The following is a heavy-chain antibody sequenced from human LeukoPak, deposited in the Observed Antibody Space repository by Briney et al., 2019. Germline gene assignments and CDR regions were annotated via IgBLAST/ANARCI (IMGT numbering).Heavy chain of an antibody. J-gene: IGHJ4*02. Sequence: GGSLRLSCAASGFTLSNNWMSWVRQAPGKGLEWVAVISYDGSNKYYADSVKGRFTISRDNSKNTLYLQMNSLRVEDTALYYCARDRRDYYGSGSLLYWGQGTLVTVSS. CDR2: ISYDGSNK. CDR3: ARDRRDYYGSGSLLY. V-gene: IGHV3-30*03. CDR1: GFTLSNNW. D-gene: IGHD3-10*01.